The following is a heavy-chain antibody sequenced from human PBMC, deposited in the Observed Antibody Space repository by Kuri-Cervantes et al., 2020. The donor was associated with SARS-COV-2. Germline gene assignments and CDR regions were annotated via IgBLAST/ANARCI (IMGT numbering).Heavy chain of an antibody. V-gene: IGHV1-18*01. CDR1: GYTFTSYG. Sequence: ASVKVSCKASGYTFTSYGISCVRQAPGQGLEWMGWISAYNGNTNYAQKLQGRVTMTTDTSTSTAYMELRSLRSDDTAVYYCASYGITGSVYYYMDGWGKGTTVTVSS. D-gene: IGHD1-20*01. J-gene: IGHJ6*03. CDR2: ISAYNGNT. CDR3: ASYGITGSVYYYMDG.